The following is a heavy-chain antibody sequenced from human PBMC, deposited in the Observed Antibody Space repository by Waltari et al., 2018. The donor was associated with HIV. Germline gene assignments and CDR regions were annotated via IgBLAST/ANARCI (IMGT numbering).Heavy chain of an antibody. J-gene: IGHJ3*02. V-gene: IGHV4-4*02. CDR1: GGAISSSNC. D-gene: IGHD4-17*01. Sequence: QVQLQESGPGLVKPSGTLSLTCVVSGGAISSSNCWSWVRQPPGKGLEWIGEIYHSGTTKYNPSLKSRVAISMDQSENQFSLILNSVTAADTAMYFCARARPLLTTWAGVFDIWGRGTMVIVSS. CDR3: ARARPLLTTWAGVFDI. CDR2: IYHSGTT.